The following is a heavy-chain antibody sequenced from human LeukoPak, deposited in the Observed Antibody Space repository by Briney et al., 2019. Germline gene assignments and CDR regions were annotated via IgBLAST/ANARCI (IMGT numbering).Heavy chain of an antibody. CDR2: IYPGDSDT. D-gene: IGHD2-8*01. CDR3: ARGFCTIDNCDNWFDP. Sequence: GESLKISCKGSGYSFTSYWINWVRQMPGKGLEWMGIIYPGDSDTRYSPSFQGQVTISADKSINTAYLQWSSLKASDTAMYYCARGFCTIDNCDNWFDPWGQGTLVTVSS. J-gene: IGHJ5*02. CDR1: GYSFTSYW. V-gene: IGHV5-51*01.